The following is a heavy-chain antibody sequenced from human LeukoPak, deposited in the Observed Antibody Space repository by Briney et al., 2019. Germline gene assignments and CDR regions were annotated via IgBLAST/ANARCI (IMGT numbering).Heavy chain of an antibody. V-gene: IGHV1-69*13. CDR3: ARDDYYDSSAYRENPFDV. J-gene: IGHJ3*01. D-gene: IGHD3-22*01. CDR1: GGTFSSYA. Sequence: SVKVSCKASGGTFSSYAISWVRQAPGQGLEWMGGIIPIFGTANYAQKFQGRVTITADESTSTAYMELSSLRSEDTAIYYCARDDYYDSSAYRENPFDVWGQGTMVTVSS. CDR2: IIPIFGTA.